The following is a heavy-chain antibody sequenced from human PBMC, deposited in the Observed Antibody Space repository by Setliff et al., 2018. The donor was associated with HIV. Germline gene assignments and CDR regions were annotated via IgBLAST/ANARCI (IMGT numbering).Heavy chain of an antibody. CDR3: ARIGFWSGYDADV. Sequence: PGESLKISCQGSGYSFTSYWIGWVRQMPGKGLEWMGIIYPGDSDTRYSPSFQGQVTISADKSISTAYLQWSSLKASDTAMYYCARIGFWSGYDADVWGQGTTVTVSS. CDR1: GYSFTSYW. D-gene: IGHD3-3*01. V-gene: IGHV5-51*01. CDR2: IYPGDSDT. J-gene: IGHJ6*02.